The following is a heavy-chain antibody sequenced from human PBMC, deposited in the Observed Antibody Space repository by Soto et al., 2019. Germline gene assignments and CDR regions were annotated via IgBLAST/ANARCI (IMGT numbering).Heavy chain of an antibody. Sequence: PSETLSLTCTVSGGSISSGGYYWSWIRQHPGKGLEWIGYIYYSGSTYYNPSLKSRVTISVDTSKNQFSLKLSSVTAADTAVYYCARNYYYDSSGYYRAYFDYWGQGTLVTVSS. V-gene: IGHV4-31*03. D-gene: IGHD3-22*01. CDR3: ARNYYYDSSGYYRAYFDY. CDR1: GGSISSGGYY. CDR2: IYYSGST. J-gene: IGHJ4*02.